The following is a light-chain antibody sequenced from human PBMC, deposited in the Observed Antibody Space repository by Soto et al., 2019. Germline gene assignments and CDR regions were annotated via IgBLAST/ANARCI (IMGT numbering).Light chain of an antibody. V-gene: IGKV1-9*01. CDR3: QQVNNYPLT. J-gene: IGKJ4*01. CDR1: QGISSY. CDR2: AAS. Sequence: DIQLAQSPSFLSASVGDRVTITCRASQGISSYLAWYQQKPGKAPKLLIYAASTLQSGVPSRFSGSGSETDFTLTISSLQPEDFATYYCQQVNNYPLTFGGGTKVDIK.